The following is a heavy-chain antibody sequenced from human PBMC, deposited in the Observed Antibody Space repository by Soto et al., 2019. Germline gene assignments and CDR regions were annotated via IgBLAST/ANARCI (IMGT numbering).Heavy chain of an antibody. V-gene: IGHV1-18*01. CDR2: ISAYNGNT. CDR1: GYTFTSYG. D-gene: IGHD4-17*01. CDR3: ARGAGWDYGDYDASGVFDY. Sequence: GASVKVCYKASGYTFTSYGISWVRQSPGQGLEWMGWISAYNGNTNYAQKLQGRVTMTTDTSTSTAYMELRSLRSDDTAVYYCARGAGWDYGDYDASGVFDYWGQGTLVTVSS. J-gene: IGHJ4*02.